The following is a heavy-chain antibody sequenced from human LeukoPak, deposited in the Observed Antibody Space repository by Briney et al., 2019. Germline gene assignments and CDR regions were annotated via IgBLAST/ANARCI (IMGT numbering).Heavy chain of an antibody. CDR1: GFTFSSYG. CDR2: IWYDGSNK. J-gene: IGHJ4*02. D-gene: IGHD3-3*01. Sequence: GGSLRLSCAASGFTFSSYGMHWVRQAPGKGLEWVAVIWYDGSNKYYADSVKGRFTISRDNSKNTLYLQMNSLRAEDTAVYYCARDPSITTFANRLDYWGQGTLVTVSS. V-gene: IGHV3-33*01. CDR3: ARDPSITTFANRLDY.